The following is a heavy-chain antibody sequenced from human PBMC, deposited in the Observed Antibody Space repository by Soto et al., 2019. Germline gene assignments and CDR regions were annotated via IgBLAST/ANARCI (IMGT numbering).Heavy chain of an antibody. V-gene: IGHV3-7*03. CDR2: INQDGSEK. Sequence: EVQVVESGGGLVQPGGSLRLSCAASGFTFSSYWMSWVRQATGKGLEWVARINQDGSEKYYVDSVKGRFTISRDNAKNSLYLQMNSLRAEDTAVYYCARDYPGGSYYDYWGQGTLVTVSS. CDR3: ARDYPGGSYYDY. CDR1: GFTFSSYW. D-gene: IGHD1-26*01. J-gene: IGHJ4*02.